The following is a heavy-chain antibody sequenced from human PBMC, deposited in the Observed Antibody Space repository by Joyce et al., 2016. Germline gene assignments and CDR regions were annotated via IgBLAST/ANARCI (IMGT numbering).Heavy chain of an antibody. D-gene: IGHD2-21*01. V-gene: IGHV1-69*12. CDR1: RGTFSSYA. CDR3: AGVGLVDERGHGMDV. CDR2: IIPIFGTT. Sequence: QVQLVQSGAEVKNPGSSVKVSCKASRGTFSSYALNWVRQAPGQGLEWMGGIIPIFGTTNREQKFQGRVTITADAPTNTVYMELRSLKSDDTAVYYCAGVGLVDERGHGMDVWGQGTTVTVSS. J-gene: IGHJ6*02.